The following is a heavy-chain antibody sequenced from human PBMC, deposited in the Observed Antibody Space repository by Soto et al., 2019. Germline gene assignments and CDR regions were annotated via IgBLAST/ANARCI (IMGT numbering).Heavy chain of an antibody. D-gene: IGHD1-26*01. CDR1: RDTLTELS. CDR3: ATVGATHALDY. J-gene: IGHJ4*01. CDR2: FDPEDGET. Sequence: CKVCRDTLTELSMRLVRQAPGKGLEWMGGFDPEDGETIYAQKFQGRVTMTEDTSTDTAYMELSSLRSEDTAVYYCATVGATHALDYWGHGTPVTVSS. V-gene: IGHV1-24*01.